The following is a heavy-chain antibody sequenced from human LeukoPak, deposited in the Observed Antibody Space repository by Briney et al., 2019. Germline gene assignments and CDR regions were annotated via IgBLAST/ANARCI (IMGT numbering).Heavy chain of an antibody. D-gene: IGHD6-19*01. CDR2: ISGSGSTI. CDR1: GFTFSNYA. Sequence: PGGSLRLSCAASGFTFSNYAMSWVRQAPGKGLEWVSGISGSGSTIYYADSVKGRFTISRDNAKNSLYLQMNSLKAEDTAVYYCARDLKDPGIAVDAFDIWGQGTMVTVSS. V-gene: IGHV3-48*03. J-gene: IGHJ3*02. CDR3: ARDLKDPGIAVDAFDI.